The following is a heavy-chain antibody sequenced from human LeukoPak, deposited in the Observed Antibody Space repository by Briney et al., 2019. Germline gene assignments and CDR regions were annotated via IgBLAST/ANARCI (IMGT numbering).Heavy chain of an antibody. CDR2: IKPKTDGETT. CDR1: GITFSTYK. CDR3: ITPLPYSAQ. Sequence: GGSLRLSCAASGITFSTYKMNWVRQAPGKGLEWVGRIKPKTDGETTEYAAPVKDRFSISRDDSKSMMYLQMNSLKTEDTAVYYCITPLPYSAQGGQGTLVTVSS. J-gene: IGHJ4*02. V-gene: IGHV3-15*07. D-gene: IGHD2-21*01.